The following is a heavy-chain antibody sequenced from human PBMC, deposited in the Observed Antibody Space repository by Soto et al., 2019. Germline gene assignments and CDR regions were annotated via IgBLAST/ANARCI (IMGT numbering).Heavy chain of an antibody. CDR1: GFTFSSYA. Sequence: PGGSLRLSCAASGFTFSSYAMHWVRQAPGKGLEWVAVISYDGSNKYYADSVKGRFTISRDNSKNTLYLQMNSLRAEDTAVYYCARDYYRFGPSDAFDIWGQGTMVTVSS. D-gene: IGHD3-10*01. J-gene: IGHJ3*02. V-gene: IGHV3-30-3*01. CDR2: ISYDGSNK. CDR3: ARDYYRFGPSDAFDI.